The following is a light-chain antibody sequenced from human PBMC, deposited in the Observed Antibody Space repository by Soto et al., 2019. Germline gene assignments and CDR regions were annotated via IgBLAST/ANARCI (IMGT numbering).Light chain of an antibody. V-gene: IGKV3-15*01. CDR1: QVVSSN. J-gene: IGKJ1*01. CDR2: GAF. Sequence: EIVMTQSPATLSVSPGERATLYCRASQVVSSNLAWYQQKPGQAPRLLMYGAFTRATGIPARFSGSGSGTDFTLTISSLEPEDFAVYYCQQYNNWPRTFGQGTKVDIK. CDR3: QQYNNWPRT.